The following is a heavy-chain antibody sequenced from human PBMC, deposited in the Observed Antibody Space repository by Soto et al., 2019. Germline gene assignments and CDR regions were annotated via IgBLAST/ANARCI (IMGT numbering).Heavy chain of an antibody. D-gene: IGHD3-10*01. Sequence: QVQLQESGPGLVKPSGTLSLTCAVSGGSITSTRWWSWVRQPPGKGREWIGELYHSGSTNYNPALKSRVTISVDKSKNQFSRNLSSVTAADTAVYWCVAKGYYSLDYGGQGARVTVSS. CDR2: LYHSGST. V-gene: IGHV4-4*01. CDR1: GGSITSTRW. CDR3: VAKGYYSLDY. J-gene: IGHJ4*02.